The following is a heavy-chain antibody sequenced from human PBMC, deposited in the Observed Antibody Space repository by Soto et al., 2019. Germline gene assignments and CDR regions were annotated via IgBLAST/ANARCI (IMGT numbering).Heavy chain of an antibody. V-gene: IGHV3-33*01. D-gene: IGHD2-2*01. Sequence: GGSLRLSCAASGFTFSSYGMHWVRQAPGKGLEWVAVIWYDGSNKYYADSVKGRFTISRDNSKNTLYLQMNSLRAEDTAVYYCARDVEIVVVPAAFYGMDVWGQGTTVTVSS. CDR2: IWYDGSNK. CDR3: ARDVEIVVVPAAFYGMDV. CDR1: GFTFSSYG. J-gene: IGHJ6*02.